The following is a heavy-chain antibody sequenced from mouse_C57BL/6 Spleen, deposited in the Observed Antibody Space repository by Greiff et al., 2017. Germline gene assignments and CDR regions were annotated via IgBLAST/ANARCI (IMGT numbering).Heavy chain of an antibody. CDR3: AKLGLAMDY. CDR2: ISYDGNN. Sequence: EVKLLESGPGLVKPSQSLSLTCSVTGYSITSGYYWNWIRQFPGNKLEWMGYISYDGNNNYNPSLKNRISITRDTSKNQFFLKLNSVTTEDTATYYCAKLGLAMDYWGQGTSVTVSS. D-gene: IGHD4-1*01. CDR1: GYSITSGYY. J-gene: IGHJ4*01. V-gene: IGHV3-6*01.